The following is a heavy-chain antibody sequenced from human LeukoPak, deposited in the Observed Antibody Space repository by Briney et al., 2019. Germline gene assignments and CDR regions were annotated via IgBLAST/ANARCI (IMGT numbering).Heavy chain of an antibody. CDR1: GGSFSGYY. CDR2: INHSGST. V-gene: IGHV4-34*01. D-gene: IGHD3-10*01. Sequence: PSETLSLTCAVYGGSFSGYYCNWIRQPPGKGLEWIGEINHSGSTNYNPSLKSRVTISVDTSRNQFSLKLSSVTAADTAVYYCATSPMWFGELFGSYYMDVWGKGTTVTFSS. J-gene: IGHJ6*03. CDR3: ATSPMWFGELFGSYYMDV.